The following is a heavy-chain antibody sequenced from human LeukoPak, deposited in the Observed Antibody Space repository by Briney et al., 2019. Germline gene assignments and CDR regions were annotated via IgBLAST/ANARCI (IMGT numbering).Heavy chain of an antibody. CDR1: GYTFTGYY. CDR3: ARDRGAVVVPAAPKHMDV. Sequence: ASVKVSCKTSGYTFTGYYMHWVRQAPGQGLEWMGWINPNSGGTNYAQKFQGRVTMTRDTSISTAYMELSRLRSDDTAVYYCARDRGAVVVPAAPKHMDVRGKGTTVTVSS. J-gene: IGHJ6*03. CDR2: INPNSGGT. D-gene: IGHD2-2*01. V-gene: IGHV1-2*02.